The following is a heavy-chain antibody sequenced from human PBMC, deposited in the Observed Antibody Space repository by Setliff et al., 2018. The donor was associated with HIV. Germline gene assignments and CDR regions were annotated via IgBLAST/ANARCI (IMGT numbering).Heavy chain of an antibody. Sequence: ASVKVSCKASGYTFTSYAIHWVRQAPGQGLEWLGMVNPSGGSTAYAQKFQGRVTMTRDTSTNTVYMDLSGLRSDDTAVYYCARDRTAGYHYDYGYWGQGTLFTVSS. V-gene: IGHV1-46*01. J-gene: IGHJ4*02. CDR3: ARDRTAGYHYDYGY. CDR2: VNPSGGST. CDR1: GYTFTSYA. D-gene: IGHD3-16*01.